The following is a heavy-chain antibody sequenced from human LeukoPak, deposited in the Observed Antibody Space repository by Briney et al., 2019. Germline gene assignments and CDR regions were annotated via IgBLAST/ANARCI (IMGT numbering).Heavy chain of an antibody. CDR2: MYYSGST. J-gene: IGHJ5*02. CDR1: GGSISSGDYY. D-gene: IGHD3-22*01. CDR3: ARPYYYDSRIDP. V-gene: IGHV4-30-4*01. Sequence: PSETLSLTCTVSGGSISSGDYYWSWIRQPPGKGLEWIAYMYYSGSTYYNPSLKSRVTMSADTSKNQLSLKLSSVTAADTAVYYCARPYYYDSRIDPWGQGILVTVSA.